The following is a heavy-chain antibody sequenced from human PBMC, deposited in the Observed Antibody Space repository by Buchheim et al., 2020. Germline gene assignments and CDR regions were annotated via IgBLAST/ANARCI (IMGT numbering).Heavy chain of an antibody. Sequence: EVQLVESGGGLVQPGGSLRLSCAASGFTFSSYLMSWVRQAPGKGLEWVANIKQDGSEKYYVDSVKGRFTISRDNAKNSLYLQMNSLRAEDTAVYYCAREETTQYCSGGSCSERYYYYGMDVWGQGTT. V-gene: IGHV3-7*01. CDR3: AREETTQYCSGGSCSERYYYYGMDV. CDR2: IKQDGSEK. D-gene: IGHD2-15*01. J-gene: IGHJ6*02. CDR1: GFTFSSYL.